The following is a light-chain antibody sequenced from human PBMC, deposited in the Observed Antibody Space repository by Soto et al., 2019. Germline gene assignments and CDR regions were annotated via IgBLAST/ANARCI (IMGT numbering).Light chain of an antibody. V-gene: IGKV3-20*01. CDR1: QSISSTY. CDR3: QQYGTSPPVYT. J-gene: IGKJ2*01. CDR2: GTY. Sequence: EIVLTQSPGTLSLSPGERATLSCRTSQSISSTYLAWYQQKPGQAPRLLLYGTYSRATGIPDRFSGSGSGRDFTLTISRLEPEDFAVYYWQQYGTSPPVYTFGQGTKLEIK.